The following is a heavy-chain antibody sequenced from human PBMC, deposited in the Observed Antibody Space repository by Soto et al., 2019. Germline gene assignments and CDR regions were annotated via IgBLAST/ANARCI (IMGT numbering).Heavy chain of an antibody. D-gene: IGHD3-16*01. J-gene: IGHJ4*02. CDR2: ISDTGRDT. CDR3: ATSSERLSLVTLGGLIPLGFDY. CDR1: GFTFNYYD. Sequence: EAQLLESGGGLVQPGGSLRLSCVASGFTFNYYDVTWVRRAPGQGLDWVSTISDTGRDTYFGDSVRGRFSISRDKSTNAFYLQMHGLTVDATALYYCATSSERLSLVTLGGLIPLGFDYWGQGILVTVSS. V-gene: IGHV3-23*01.